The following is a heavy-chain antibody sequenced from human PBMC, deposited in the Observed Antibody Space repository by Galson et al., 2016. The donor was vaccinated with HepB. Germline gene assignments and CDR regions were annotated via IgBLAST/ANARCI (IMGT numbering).Heavy chain of an antibody. V-gene: IGHV3-33*01. D-gene: IGHD6-13*01. CDR3: ARGKVIAAEVFDY. CDR1: GLTFTTHG. J-gene: IGHJ4*02. CDR2: ISYDGSNK. Sequence: LRLSCAASGLTFTTHGKHWVRQAPGKGLEWVASISYDGSNKYYTDSVKGRLTISRDTSKNTLYLHMNSLRVEDTAVYYCARGKVIAAEVFDYWGQGTLVTVSS.